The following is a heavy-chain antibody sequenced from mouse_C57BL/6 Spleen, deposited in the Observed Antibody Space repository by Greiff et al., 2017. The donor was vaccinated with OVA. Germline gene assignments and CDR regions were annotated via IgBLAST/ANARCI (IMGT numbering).Heavy chain of an antibody. CDR3: TRGIYYYGSSPHWYFDV. V-gene: IGHV1-15*01. J-gene: IGHJ1*03. CDR1: GYTFTDYE. D-gene: IGHD1-1*01. Sequence: QVQLKQSGAELVRPGASVTLSCKASGYTFTDYEMHWVKQTPVHGLEWIGAIDPETGGTAYNQKFKGKAILTADKSSSTAYMELRSLTSEDSAVYYGTRGIYYYGSSPHWYFDVWGTGTTVTVSS. CDR2: IDPETGGT.